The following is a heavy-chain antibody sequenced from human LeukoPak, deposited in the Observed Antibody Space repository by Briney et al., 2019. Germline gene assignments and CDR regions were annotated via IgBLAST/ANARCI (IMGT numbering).Heavy chain of an antibody. CDR2: IYYSGST. Sequence: SETLSLTCAVYGGSFSGYYWSWIRQPPGKGLEWIGYIYYSGSTNYNPSLKSRVTISVDTSKNQFSLKLSSVTAADTAVYYCARDKLVAAAGTAASKYYYYYYGMDVWGQGTTVTVSS. CDR1: GGSFSGYY. V-gene: IGHV4-59*01. D-gene: IGHD6-13*01. J-gene: IGHJ6*02. CDR3: ARDKLVAAAGTAASKYYYYYYGMDV.